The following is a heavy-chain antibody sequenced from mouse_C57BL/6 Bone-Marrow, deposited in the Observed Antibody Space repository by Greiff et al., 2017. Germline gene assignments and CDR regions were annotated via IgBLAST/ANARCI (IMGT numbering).Heavy chain of an antibody. CDR2: IDPENGDT. J-gene: IGHJ3*01. V-gene: IGHV14-4*01. CDR1: GFNIKDDY. D-gene: IGHD2-3*01. CDR3: TTWDGGFAY. Sequence: VQLQQSGAELVRPGASVTLSCTASGFNIKDDYMHWVEQRPEQGLEWIGWIDPENGDTEYASKFQGKATITADTSSNTAYLQLSSLTSEDTAVYYCTTWDGGFAYWGQGTLVTVSA.